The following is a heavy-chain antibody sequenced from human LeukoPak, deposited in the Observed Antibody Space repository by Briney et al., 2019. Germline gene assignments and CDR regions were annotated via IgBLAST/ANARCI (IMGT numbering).Heavy chain of an antibody. J-gene: IGHJ4*02. CDR3: ASGSTKSWHPAFDY. CDR2: INPNSGGT. V-gene: IGHV1-2*02. Sequence: ASVKVSCKASGYTFTGYYMHWVRQAPGQRLEWMGWINPNSGGTNYPQNFQGRVTMTTETSINTAYMELSRLISDDTAVYYCASGSTKSWHPAFDYWGQGTLVTVSS. D-gene: IGHD2-8*01. CDR1: GYTFTGYY.